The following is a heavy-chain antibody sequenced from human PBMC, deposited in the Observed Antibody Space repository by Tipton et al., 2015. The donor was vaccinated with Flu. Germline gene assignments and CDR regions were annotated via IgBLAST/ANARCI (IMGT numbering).Heavy chain of an antibody. V-gene: IGHV4-34*01. J-gene: IGHJ4*02. CDR2: INHSGST. CDR3: ARDHDTDYFDY. D-gene: IGHD3-22*01. Sequence: TLSLTCAVYGGSFSGYYWSWIRQPPGKGLEWIGEINHSGSTNYNPSLKSRVTISVDTSKNQFSLKLSSVTAADTAVYYYARDHDTDYFDYWGQGTLVTVSS. CDR1: GGSFSGYY.